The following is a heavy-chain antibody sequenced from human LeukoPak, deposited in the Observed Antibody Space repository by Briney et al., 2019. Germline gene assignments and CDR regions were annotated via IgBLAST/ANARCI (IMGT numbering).Heavy chain of an antibody. D-gene: IGHD3-16*01. CDR3: ARDHYYDGRGRFDP. J-gene: IGHJ5*02. V-gene: IGHV4-39*07. CDR1: GGSLTSGTYH. CDR2: VYFDGGT. Sequence: PETLSLTCSVSGGSLTSGTYHWGWIRQPPGKGLEWIGSVYFDGGTHYNPSLQSRVTVSVDTSKNQFSLRLSSVTAADTALYYCARDHYYDGRGRFDPWGQGTLVTVSS.